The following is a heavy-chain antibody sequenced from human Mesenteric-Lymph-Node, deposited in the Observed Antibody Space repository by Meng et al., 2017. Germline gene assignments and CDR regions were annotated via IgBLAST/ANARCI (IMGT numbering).Heavy chain of an antibody. CDR2: IYHSGRT. D-gene: IGHD3-22*01. Sequence: SETLSLTCTVSGYSISSGYYWGWIRQPPGKGLEWIGSIYHSGRTYYNPSLKSRVTISVDTSKNQFSLKLSSVTAADTAVYYCAKGLRTYYYDSSGPTFDYWGQGTLVTVSS. CDR3: AKGLRTYYYDSSGPTFDY. J-gene: IGHJ4*02. CDR1: GYSISSGYY. V-gene: IGHV4-38-2*02.